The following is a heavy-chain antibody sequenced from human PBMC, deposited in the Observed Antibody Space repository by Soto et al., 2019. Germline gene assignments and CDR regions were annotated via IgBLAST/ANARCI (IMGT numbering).Heavy chain of an antibody. Sequence: QVQLQESGPGLVKPSQTLSLTCTVSGGSISSGGYYWSWIRQHPGKGLEWIGYIYYSGSTYYNPSLKSRVTISVDTSKNQFSLKLSSVTAADTAVYYCARDYYDIKVVPADNYYYYGMDVWGQGTTVTVSS. CDR1: GGSISSGGYY. J-gene: IGHJ6*02. CDR2: IYYSGST. D-gene: IGHD2-2*01. V-gene: IGHV4-31*03. CDR3: ARDYYDIKVVPADNYYYYGMDV.